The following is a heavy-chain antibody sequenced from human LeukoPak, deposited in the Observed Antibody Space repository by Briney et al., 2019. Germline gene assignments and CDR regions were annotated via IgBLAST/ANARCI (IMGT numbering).Heavy chain of an antibody. J-gene: IGHJ4*02. D-gene: IGHD2-2*01. CDR2: IYYSGST. CDR1: GGSISSSSYY. Sequence: SETLSLTCTVSGGSISSSSYYWGWIRQPPGKGLEWIGSIYYSGSTYYNPSLESRVTISVDTSKNQFSLKLSSVTAADTAVYYCARQLGYCSSTSCYADKVDYWGQGTLVTVSS. V-gene: IGHV4-39*01. CDR3: ARQLGYCSSTSCYADKVDY.